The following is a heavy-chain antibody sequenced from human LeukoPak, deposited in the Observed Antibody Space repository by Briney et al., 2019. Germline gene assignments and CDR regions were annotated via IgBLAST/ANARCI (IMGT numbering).Heavy chain of an antibody. D-gene: IGHD2-2*01. CDR3: AREIVVVPAATSARWFDP. CDR2: INPNSGST. V-gene: IGHV1-2*02. Sequence: ASVKVSCKASGYTFTGYYMHWVRQAPGQGLEWMGWINPNSGSTNYAQKFQGRVTMTRDTSISTAYMELSRLRSDDTAVYYCAREIVVVPAATSARWFDPWGLGTLVTVSS. J-gene: IGHJ5*02. CDR1: GYTFTGYY.